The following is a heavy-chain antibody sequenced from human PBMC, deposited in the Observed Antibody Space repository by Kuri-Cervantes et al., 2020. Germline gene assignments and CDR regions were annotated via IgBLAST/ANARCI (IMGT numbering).Heavy chain of an antibody. CDR2: ISSSSSYI. CDR3: ARDLRSDYYDRKGAFDI. CDR1: GFTFSSYS. D-gene: IGHD3-22*01. V-gene: IGHV3-21*03. J-gene: IGHJ3*02. Sequence: GESLKISCAASGFTFSSYSMNWVRQAPGKGLEWVSSISSSSSYIYYADSVKGRFTISRDNAKNSLYLQMNSLRAEDTAVYYCARDLRSDYYDRKGAFDIWGQGTMVTVSS.